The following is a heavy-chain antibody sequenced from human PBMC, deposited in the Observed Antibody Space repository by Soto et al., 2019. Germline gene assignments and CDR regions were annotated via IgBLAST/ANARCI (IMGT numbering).Heavy chain of an antibody. D-gene: IGHD3-16*02. J-gene: IGHJ4*02. V-gene: IGHV3-74*01. CDR1: GFTFSSYW. CDR2: INSDVSIT. Sequence: EVQLVESGGGLVQPGGSLRLSCAASGFTFSSYWMHWVRQVPEKGLVWVSRINSDVSITNYADAVKGRFTISRDNVKYTLYLQMNSLRAEETAVYYCVRYPRSVGGSYRPDYCGQGTLVTVSS. CDR3: VRYPRSVGGSYRPDY.